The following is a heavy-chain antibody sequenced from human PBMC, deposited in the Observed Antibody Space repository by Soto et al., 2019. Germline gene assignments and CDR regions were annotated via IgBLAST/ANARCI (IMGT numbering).Heavy chain of an antibody. Sequence: PGESLKISCKGSGYSFTSYWIGWVRQMPGKGLEWMGIIYPGESDTRYSPSFQGQVTISADKSISTAYLQWSSLKASDTAMYYCARGSTNWNDPHYYMDVWGKGTTVTVSS. CDR1: GYSFTSYW. CDR3: ARGSTNWNDPHYYMDV. J-gene: IGHJ6*03. V-gene: IGHV5-51*01. D-gene: IGHD1-1*01. CDR2: IYPGESDT.